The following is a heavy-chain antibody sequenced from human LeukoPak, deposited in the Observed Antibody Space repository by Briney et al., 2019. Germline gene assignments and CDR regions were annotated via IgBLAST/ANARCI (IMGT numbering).Heavy chain of an antibody. Sequence: GGSLRLSCAASGFTFRSYGMHWVRQAPGKGLEWVAAIWYDGTKKYNEGSVKGRFTISRDNSQEALYLQMNSLRAEDTAVYYCAKEGITGAMYNWFDPWGPGTLVTVSS. D-gene: IGHD1-7*01. CDR3: AKEGITGAMYNWFDP. V-gene: IGHV3-33*06. CDR2: IWYDGTKK. J-gene: IGHJ5*02. CDR1: GFTFRSYG.